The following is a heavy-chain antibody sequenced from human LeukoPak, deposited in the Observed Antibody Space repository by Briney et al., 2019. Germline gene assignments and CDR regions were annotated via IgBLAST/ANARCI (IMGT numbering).Heavy chain of an antibody. CDR2: MNPNSGNT. Sequence: ASVKVSCKASGYTFTSYDINWVRQATGQGLEWMGWMNPNSGNTGYAQKFQGRVTITRNTSISTAYMELSSLRSDDTAVYYCARGHPGGWYRGYYYYYYGMDVWGQGTTVTVSS. CDR3: ARGHPGGWYRGYYYYYYGMDV. V-gene: IGHV1-8*03. D-gene: IGHD6-19*01. CDR1: GYTFTSYD. J-gene: IGHJ6*02.